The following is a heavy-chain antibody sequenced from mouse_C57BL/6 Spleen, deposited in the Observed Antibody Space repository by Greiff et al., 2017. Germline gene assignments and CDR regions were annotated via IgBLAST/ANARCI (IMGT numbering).Heavy chain of an antibody. CDR1: GYSIPSGYY. V-gene: IGHV3-6*01. CDR2: ISYDGSN. CDR3: ARGYDYDDASWFAY. J-gene: IGHJ3*01. Sequence: EVQLQQSGPGLVKPSQSLSLTCSVTGYSIPSGYYWNWIRQFPGNKLEWMGYISYDGSNNYNPSLKNRISIMRDTSKNQFFLKLNSVTTEDTATYYCARGYDYDDASWFAYWGQGTLVTVSA. D-gene: IGHD2-4*01.